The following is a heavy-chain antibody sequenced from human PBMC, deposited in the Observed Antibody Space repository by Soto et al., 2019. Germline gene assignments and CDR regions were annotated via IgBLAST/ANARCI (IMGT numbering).Heavy chain of an antibody. J-gene: IGHJ6*02. D-gene: IGHD2-2*01. CDR3: ARVDCSSTSCYYYYGMDV. V-gene: IGHV1-69*13. CDR2: IIPIFGTA. Sequence: SVKVSCKASGGTFSSYAISWVRQAPGQGLEWMGGIIPIFGTANYAQKFQGRVTITADESTSTAYMELSSLRSEDTAVYYCARVDCSSTSCYYYYGMDVWGQGTTVTVSS. CDR1: GGTFSSYA.